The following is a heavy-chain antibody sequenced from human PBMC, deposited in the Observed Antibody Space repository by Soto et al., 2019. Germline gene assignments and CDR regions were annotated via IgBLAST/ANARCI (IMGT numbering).Heavy chain of an antibody. CDR3: VRGDGDCYGGNGYRGRQ. CDR2: LKSDGSGT. CDR1: GFTFSSYW. V-gene: IGHV3-74*01. J-gene: IGHJ4*02. Sequence: EVQLVESGGGLVQPGGSLRLSCAASGFTFSSYWMHWVRQAPGKGLVWVSRLKSDGSGTTYADSVKGRLTISRDNAKNTLDLQMKSLRSEDTAVYYCVRGDGDCYGGNGYRGRQWGQGTLVTVSS. D-gene: IGHD2-21*01.